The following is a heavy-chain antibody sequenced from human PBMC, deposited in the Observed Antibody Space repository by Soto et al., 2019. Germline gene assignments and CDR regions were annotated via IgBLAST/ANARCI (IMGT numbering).Heavy chain of an antibody. CDR3: AREDESSGYAGTFQH. Sequence: QVQLVESGGDVVQPGRSLRLSCVASGFTFSGYVFHWVRQTPGKGLEWVGLISHDGNKHYADSVKDRFTISRNNSKNELNPEMNSLRAEDTALYYCAREDESSGYAGTFQHWGQGTLVTVSP. J-gene: IGHJ1*01. CDR2: ISHDGNK. V-gene: IGHV3-30-3*01. CDR1: GFTFSGYV. D-gene: IGHD3-22*01.